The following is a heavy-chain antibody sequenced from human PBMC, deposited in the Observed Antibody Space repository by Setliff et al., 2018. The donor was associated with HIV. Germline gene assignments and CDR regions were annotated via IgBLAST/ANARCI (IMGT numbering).Heavy chain of an antibody. J-gene: IGHJ4*02. CDR3: ARDVAEMIVPLDDS. Sequence: PSETLSLTCTVSGGSISSGRYYWRWIRQPAGKGLEWIGRIYTSGSTNYNPSLKSRVTISVDTSKNQFSLKLSSVTAADTAVYYCARDVAEMIVPLDDSWGQGTLVTVSS. CDR1: GGSISSGRYY. CDR2: IYTSGST. V-gene: IGHV4-61*02. D-gene: IGHD3-22*01.